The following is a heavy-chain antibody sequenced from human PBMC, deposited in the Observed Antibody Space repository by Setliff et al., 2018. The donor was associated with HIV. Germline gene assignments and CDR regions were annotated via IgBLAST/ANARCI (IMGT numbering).Heavy chain of an antibody. Sequence: PGGSLRLSCAASGLTLSNSAMTWVRQKPGRGLEWVSLIQSGGIIYYADSVKGRFTISRDSSSNTLSLQMTSLRAEDTALYYCASERFGEFFGSPLLRDVWGKGTTVTVSS. CDR3: ASERFGEFFGSPLLRDV. CDR2: IQSGGII. V-gene: IGHV3-23*01. CDR1: GLTLSNSA. J-gene: IGHJ6*04. D-gene: IGHD3-10*01.